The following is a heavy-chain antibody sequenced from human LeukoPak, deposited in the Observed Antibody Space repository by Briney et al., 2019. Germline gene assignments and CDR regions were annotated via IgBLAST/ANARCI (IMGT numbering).Heavy chain of an antibody. CDR2: IWIDGSHE. Sequence: GRSLRLSRAASGFTFSSYGMHWVRQAPGKGLEGVAVIWIDGSHEYYADSEKGRFTISRDNSRNTVYLQMSDLRGEDTAVYYCAKDATEYGDSHFDCWGQGSLVTVSS. CDR3: AKDATEYGDSHFDC. D-gene: IGHD4-17*01. V-gene: IGHV3-33*06. J-gene: IGHJ4*02. CDR1: GFTFSSYG.